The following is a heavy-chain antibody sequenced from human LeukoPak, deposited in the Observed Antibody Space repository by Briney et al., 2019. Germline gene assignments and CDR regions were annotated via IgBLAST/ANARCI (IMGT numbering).Heavy chain of an antibody. D-gene: IGHD6-13*01. Sequence: GGSLRLSCAASGFTFSSYAMSWVRQAPGKGLEWVSAISGSGGSTYYADSVKGRITISRDNSKNTLYLQMNSLRAEDTAVYYCAKDHSSSWYYFDYWGQGTLVTVSS. J-gene: IGHJ4*02. CDR2: ISGSGGST. CDR1: GFTFSSYA. CDR3: AKDHSSSWYYFDY. V-gene: IGHV3-23*01.